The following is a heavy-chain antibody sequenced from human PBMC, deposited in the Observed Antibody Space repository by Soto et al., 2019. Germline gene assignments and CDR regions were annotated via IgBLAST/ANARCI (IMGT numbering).Heavy chain of an antibody. J-gene: IGHJ4*02. CDR2: INSDGSST. V-gene: IGHV3-74*01. CDR3: ASSPYSSSWFDY. Sequence: GGSLRLSCAGSGFTFSSYWMHWVRQATGKGLMWVSRINSDGSSTSYADSVKGRFTISRDNAKDTLYLQMNSLRVEYTAVYYCASSPYSSSWFDYWGQGTLVTFSS. D-gene: IGHD6-13*01. CDR1: GFTFSSYW.